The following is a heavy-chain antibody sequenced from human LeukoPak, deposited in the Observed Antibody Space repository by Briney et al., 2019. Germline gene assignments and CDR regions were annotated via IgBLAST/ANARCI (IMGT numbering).Heavy chain of an antibody. CDR3: ARDPQDCSGGSCYAGLYYMDV. D-gene: IGHD2-15*01. Sequence: GASVKVSCKASGYTFTGYYMHWVRQAPGQGLEWMGWINPNSGGTNYAQKFQGRVTMTRDTSISTAYMELSGLRSDDTAVYYCARDPQDCSGGSCYAGLYYMDVWGKGTTVTVSS. CDR2: INPNSGGT. CDR1: GYTFTGYY. J-gene: IGHJ6*03. V-gene: IGHV1-2*02.